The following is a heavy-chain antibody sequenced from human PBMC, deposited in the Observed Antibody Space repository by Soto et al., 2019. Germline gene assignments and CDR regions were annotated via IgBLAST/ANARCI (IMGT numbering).Heavy chain of an antibody. V-gene: IGHV4-59*01. D-gene: IGHD5-12*01. J-gene: IGHJ5*02. CDR2: TSYSGST. CDR1: GGSISRDY. Sequence: PSETLSLTCTVSGGSISRDYWSWIRQAPGKGLEWIGYTSYSGSTNYNPSLKSRVTISVDTSKSQFSLKLNSVTAADTAVYYCARDRGGITVASNPLGEWFDPWGQGTLVTVSS. CDR3: ARDRGGITVASNPLGEWFDP.